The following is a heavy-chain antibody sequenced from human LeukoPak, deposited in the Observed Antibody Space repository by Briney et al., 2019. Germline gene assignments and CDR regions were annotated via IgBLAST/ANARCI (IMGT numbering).Heavy chain of an antibody. J-gene: IGHJ5*02. CDR3: AREVAAVLNIEWFDP. Sequence: SETLSLTFTVSGGSISSYYWSWIRQPPGKGLEWIGYIYDSGSTNYNPSLKSRVTISVDTSKNQFSLKLSSVTAADTAVYYWAREVAAVLNIEWFDPWGQGTLVTASS. V-gene: IGHV4-59*01. CDR1: GGSISSYY. CDR2: IYDSGST. D-gene: IGHD6-13*01.